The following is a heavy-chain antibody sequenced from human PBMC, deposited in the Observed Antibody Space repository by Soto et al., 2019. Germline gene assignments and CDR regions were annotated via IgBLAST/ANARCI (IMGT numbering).Heavy chain of an antibody. Sequence: GGSLRLSCAASGFTFSSYAMHWVRQAPGKGLEWVAVISYDGSNKYYADSVKGRFTISRDNSKNTLYLQMNSLRAEDTAVYYCAREEGYGDSSGPGDYWGQGTLVTVSS. CDR3: AREEGYGDSSGPGDY. D-gene: IGHD3-22*01. J-gene: IGHJ4*02. CDR2: ISYDGSNK. V-gene: IGHV3-30-3*01. CDR1: GFTFSSYA.